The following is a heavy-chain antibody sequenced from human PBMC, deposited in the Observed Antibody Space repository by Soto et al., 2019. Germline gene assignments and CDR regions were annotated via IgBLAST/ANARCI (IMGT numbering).Heavy chain of an antibody. Sequence: ASVKVSCKASGYTFTSYYMHWVRQAPGQGLEWMGIINPSGGSTSYAQKFQGRVTMTRDTSTSTVYMELSRLRSSDTAVYYSATPTHGDYVRILAYWGQGTLVTVSS. J-gene: IGHJ4*02. D-gene: IGHD4-17*01. CDR1: GYTFTSYY. CDR2: INPSGGST. CDR3: ATPTHGDYVRILAY. V-gene: IGHV1-46*01.